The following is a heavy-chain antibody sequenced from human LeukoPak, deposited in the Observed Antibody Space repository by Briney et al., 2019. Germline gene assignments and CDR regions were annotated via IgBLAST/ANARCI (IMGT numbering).Heavy chain of an antibody. J-gene: IGHJ4*02. CDR2: ISSDGSDK. CDR1: GFTFSSYG. V-gene: IGHV3-30*18. CDR3: VKAPDY. Sequence: GGSLRLSCAASGFTFSSYGMHWVRQAPGKGLEGVAVISSDGSDKYYADSVKSRFTISRDKSKNTLSLEMNSLRAEDTAVYYCVKAPDYWGQGTLVTVSS.